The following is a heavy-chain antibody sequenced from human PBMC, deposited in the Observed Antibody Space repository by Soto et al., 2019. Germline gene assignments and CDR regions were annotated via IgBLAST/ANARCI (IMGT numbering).Heavy chain of an antibody. CDR1: GGTFSSYA. D-gene: IGHD4-17*01. CDR2: IIPIFGTA. V-gene: IGHV1-69*13. CDR3: ARVGVDYGDGKGYYYYYMDV. J-gene: IGHJ6*03. Sequence: VASVKVSCKASGGTFSSYASSWVRQAPGQGLEWMGGIIPIFGTANYAQKFQGRVTITADESTSTAYMELSSLRSEDTAVYYCARVGVDYGDGKGYYYYYMDVWGKGTTVTVSS.